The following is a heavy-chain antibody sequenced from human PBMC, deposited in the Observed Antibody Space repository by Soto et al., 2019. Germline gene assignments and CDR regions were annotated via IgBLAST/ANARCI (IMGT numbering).Heavy chain of an antibody. J-gene: IGHJ3*02. CDR2: IIPIFGTA. CDR1: GGTFSSYA. Sequence: GASVKVSCKASGGTFSSYAISWVRQAPGQGLEWMGGIIPIFGTANYAQKFQGRVTITADKSTSTAYMELSSLRSEDTAVYYCARDRVNGDYSRAFDIWGQGTMVTVSS. V-gene: IGHV1-69*06. CDR3: ARDRVNGDYSRAFDI. D-gene: IGHD4-17*01.